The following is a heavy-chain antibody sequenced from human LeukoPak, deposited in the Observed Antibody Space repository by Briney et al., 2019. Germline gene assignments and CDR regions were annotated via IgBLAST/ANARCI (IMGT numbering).Heavy chain of an antibody. CDR3: ARDPSNTSGWYIYFDY. V-gene: IGHV1-18*01. Sequence: ASVKVSCKASGYTFTSYGISWVRQAPGQGLEWMGWISTYNGDTKYAQNLQGRVTMTTDTSTSTAYMELRSLRSDDTAVYYCARDPSNTSGWYIYFDYWGQGTLVTVSS. CDR1: GYTFTSYG. D-gene: IGHD6-19*01. J-gene: IGHJ4*02. CDR2: ISTYNGDT.